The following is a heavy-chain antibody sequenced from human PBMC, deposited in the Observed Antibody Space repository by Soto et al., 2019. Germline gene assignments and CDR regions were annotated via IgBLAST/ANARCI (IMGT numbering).Heavy chain of an antibody. CDR1: GFTFISYG. CDR2: IWYDGSNK. V-gene: IGHV3-33*08. J-gene: IGHJ6*02. D-gene: IGHD2-15*01. CDR3: ARDYSRYYGMDV. Sequence: GGSLRLSCAASGFTFISYGMHWVRQAPGKGLESVAVIWYDGSNKYYADSVKGRFTISRDNSKNTMYLQVNSLRAEDTAVYYCARDYSRYYGMDVWGQGTTVTV.